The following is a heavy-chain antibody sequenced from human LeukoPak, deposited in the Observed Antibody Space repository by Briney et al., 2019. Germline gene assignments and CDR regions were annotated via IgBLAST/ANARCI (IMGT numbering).Heavy chain of an antibody. V-gene: IGHV3-30*18. D-gene: IGHD4-17*01. Sequence: GESLRLSCAASGFTFSSYGMHWVRQASGKGLEWVAVIPYDGSNKYYADSVKGRFTISRDNSKNTLYLQMNSLRAEDTAVYYCAKGETDYGDYVLDYWGQGTLVTVSS. J-gene: IGHJ4*02. CDR1: GFTFSSYG. CDR2: IPYDGSNK. CDR3: AKGETDYGDYVLDY.